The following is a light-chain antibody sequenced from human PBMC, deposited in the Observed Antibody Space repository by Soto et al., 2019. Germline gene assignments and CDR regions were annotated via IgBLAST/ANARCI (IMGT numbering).Light chain of an antibody. V-gene: IGLV2-23*02. CDR2: EVS. CDR1: SSDVGSYNL. Sequence: TQPASVSGSPGQSITISCTGTSSDVGSYNLVSWYQQHPGKAPKLMIYEVSKRPSGVSNRFSGSKSGNTASLTISGLQAEDEADYYCCSYAGSSTLVVFGGGTELTVL. J-gene: IGLJ2*01. CDR3: CSYAGSSTLVV.